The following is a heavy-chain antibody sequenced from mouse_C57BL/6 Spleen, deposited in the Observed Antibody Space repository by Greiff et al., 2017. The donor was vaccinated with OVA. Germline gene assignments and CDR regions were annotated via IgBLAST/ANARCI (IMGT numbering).Heavy chain of an antibody. CDR1: GYAFSSSW. J-gene: IGHJ4*01. CDR3: ARDLPRGTTVVANAMDY. V-gene: IGHV1-82*01. D-gene: IGHD1-1*01. CDR2: IYPGDGDT. Sequence: QVQLQQSGPELVKPGASVKISCKASGYAFSSSWMNWVKQRPGKGLGWIGRIYPGDGDTNYNGKLKGKATLTADKSSSTSYMQLSSLASEDSVVYFCARDLPRGTTVVANAMDYWGQGTSVTVSS.